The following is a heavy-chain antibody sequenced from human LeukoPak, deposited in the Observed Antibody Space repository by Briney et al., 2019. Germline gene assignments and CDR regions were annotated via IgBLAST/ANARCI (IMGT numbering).Heavy chain of an antibody. CDR1: GGTFSSYA. CDR2: IIPIFGTA. J-gene: IGHJ4*02. Sequence: SVKVSCKASGGTFSSYAISWVRQAPGQGLEWMGGIIPIFGTANYAQKFQGRVTITADKSTSTAYMELSSLRSEDTAVYYCATLPPYYYGSGSSPDYWGQGTLVTVSS. CDR3: ATLPPYYYGSGSSPDY. D-gene: IGHD3-10*01. V-gene: IGHV1-69*06.